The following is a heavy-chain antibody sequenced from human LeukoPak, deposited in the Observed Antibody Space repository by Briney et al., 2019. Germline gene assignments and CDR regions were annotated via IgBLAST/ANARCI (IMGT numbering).Heavy chain of an antibody. CDR3: AKDGYDSGGYSFDY. V-gene: IGHV3-43*01. D-gene: IGHD3-22*01. CDR2: ISWDGGST. CDR1: GFTFDDYT. Sequence: PGGSLRLSCAASGFTFDDYTMHWVRQAPGKGLEWVSLISWDGGSTYYADSVKGRFTISRDNSKNSLYLQMNSLRVEDTAVYYCAKDGYDSGGYSFDYWGHGTLVTVSS. J-gene: IGHJ4*01.